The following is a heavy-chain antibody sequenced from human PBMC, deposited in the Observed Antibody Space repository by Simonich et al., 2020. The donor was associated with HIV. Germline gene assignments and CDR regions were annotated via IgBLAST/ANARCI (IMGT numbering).Heavy chain of an antibody. V-gene: IGHV1-3*01. CDR3: ARTVQYYDSSGCLDY. CDR2: ISAYNGNT. Sequence: GASVKISCKASGYTFTNYAMHWVRQAPGQRLEWMGWISAYNGNTNYAQKFQGRVTMTTGTSTNTAYMELRSLRSDDTAVYYCARTVQYYDSSGCLDYWGQGTLVTVSS. D-gene: IGHD3-22*01. J-gene: IGHJ4*02. CDR1: GYTFTNYA.